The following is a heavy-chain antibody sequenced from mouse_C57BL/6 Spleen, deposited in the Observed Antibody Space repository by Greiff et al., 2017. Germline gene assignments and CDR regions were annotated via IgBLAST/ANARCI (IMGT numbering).Heavy chain of an antibody. CDR3: ARAITTEDFDV. CDR2: INPSSGYT. D-gene: IGHD1-2*01. J-gene: IGHJ1*03. Sequence: QVQLKESGAELARPGASVKMSCKASGYTFTSYTMHWVKQRPGQGLEWIGYINPSSGYTTYNQKFKDKATLTADNSSSTAYMQLSSLTSEDSAVYYCARAITTEDFDVWGTGTTVTGSS. V-gene: IGHV1-4*01. CDR1: GYTFTSYT.